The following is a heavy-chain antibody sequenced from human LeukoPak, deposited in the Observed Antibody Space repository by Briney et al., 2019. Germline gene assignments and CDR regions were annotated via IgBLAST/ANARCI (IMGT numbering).Heavy chain of an antibody. CDR3: ARGYDTLTGSLDY. D-gene: IGHD3-9*01. V-gene: IGHV1-69*05. CDR2: IIPIFGTA. Sequence: SVKVSCKASGGTFSSYAISWVRQAPGQGLEWMGGIIPIFGTANYAQKFQGRVTLTSDTSTNTAYMELSSLKSEDTAVYYCARGYDTLTGSLDYWGRGTLVTVTS. J-gene: IGHJ4*02. CDR1: GGTFSSYA.